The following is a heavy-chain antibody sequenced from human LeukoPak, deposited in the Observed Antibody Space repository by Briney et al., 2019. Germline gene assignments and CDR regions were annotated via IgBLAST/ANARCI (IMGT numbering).Heavy chain of an antibody. CDR3: ARGVVAALFDY. V-gene: IGHV4-59*01. CDR1: GGSISSYY. D-gene: IGHD2-15*01. J-gene: IGHJ4*02. CDR2: IYYSGST. Sequence: PSETLSLTCTASGGSISSYYWSWIRQPPGKGLEWIGYIYYSGSTNYNPSLKSRVTISVDTSKNQFSLKLSSVTAADTAVYYCARGVVAALFDYWGQGTLVTVSS.